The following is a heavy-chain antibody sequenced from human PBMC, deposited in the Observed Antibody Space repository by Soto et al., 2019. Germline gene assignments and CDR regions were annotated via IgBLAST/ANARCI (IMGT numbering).Heavy chain of an antibody. J-gene: IGHJ5*02. CDR2: IYYSGST. CDR1: GGSISSSSYY. V-gene: IGHV4-39*01. D-gene: IGHD3-10*01. CDR3: ASVAIIQVRGVIIPMSFDP. Sequence: QLQLQESGPGLVKPSETLSLTCTVSGGSISSSSYYWGWIRQPPGKGLEWIGSIYYSGSTYYNPSLKSRVTISVDTSKNQFSLKLSSVTAADTAVYYCASVAIIQVRGVIIPMSFDPWGQGTLVTVSS.